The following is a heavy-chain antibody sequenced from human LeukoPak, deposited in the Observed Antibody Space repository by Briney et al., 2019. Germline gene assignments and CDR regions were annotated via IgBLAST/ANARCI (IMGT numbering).Heavy chain of an antibody. CDR1: GGAISSYY. V-gene: IGHV4-59*01. CDR2: MYYSGST. D-gene: IGHD3-22*01. J-gene: IGHJ4*02. CDR3: AGRSGYYPYYFDY. Sequence: PSETLSLTCTVSGGAISSYYWSCIRQPPGKGLEWIGYMYYSGSTNYNPSLKSRVTISVDTSKNQFSLKLSSVTAADTAVYYCAGRSGYYPYYFDYWGQGTLVTVSS.